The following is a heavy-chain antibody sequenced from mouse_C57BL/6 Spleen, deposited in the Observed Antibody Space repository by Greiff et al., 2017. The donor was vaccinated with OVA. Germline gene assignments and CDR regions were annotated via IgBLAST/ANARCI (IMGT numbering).Heavy chain of an antibody. J-gene: IGHJ4*01. Sequence: DVQLQQSGTVLARPGASVKMSCKTSGYTFTSYWMHWVKQRPGQGLEWIGAIYPGNSDTSYNQKFKGKAKLTAVTSASTAYMELSSLTNEDSAVYYCSSYYSNYPSYAMDYWGQGTSVTVSS. CDR2: IYPGNSDT. CDR3: SSYYSNYPSYAMDY. D-gene: IGHD2-5*01. V-gene: IGHV1-5*01. CDR1: GYTFTSYW.